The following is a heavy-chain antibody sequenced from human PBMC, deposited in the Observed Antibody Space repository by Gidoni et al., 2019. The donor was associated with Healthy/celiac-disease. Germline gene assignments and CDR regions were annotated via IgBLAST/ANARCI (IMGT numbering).Heavy chain of an antibody. J-gene: IGHJ1*01. CDR1: GGSISSGGYS. Sequence: QLQLQESGSGLVKPSQTLSLTCAVPGGSISSGGYSWSWIRQPPGKGLEWIGYIYHSGSTYYNPSLKSRVTISVDRSKNQFSLKLSSVTAADTAVYYCASSTVTSAAYFQHWGQGTLVTVSS. D-gene: IGHD4-17*01. CDR3: ASSTVTSAAYFQH. V-gene: IGHV4-30-2*01. CDR2: IYHSGST.